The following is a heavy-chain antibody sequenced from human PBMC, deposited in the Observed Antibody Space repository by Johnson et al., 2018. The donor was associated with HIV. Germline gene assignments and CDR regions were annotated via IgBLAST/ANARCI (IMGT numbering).Heavy chain of an antibody. V-gene: IGHV3-30*02. D-gene: IGHD1-26*01. CDR1: GFTFANYG. CDR2: TAHDESIT. CDR3: AKDWSRTVGATLGPGAFDI. J-gene: IGHJ3*02. Sequence: QLVESGGGVVQPGESLRLSCAASGFTFANYGMHWVRQAPGKGLEWVAFTAHDESITHYADSVKGRFTISRDNSKNTLYLQMNSLRAEDTAVYYCAKDWSRTVGATLGPGAFDIWGQGTMVTVSS.